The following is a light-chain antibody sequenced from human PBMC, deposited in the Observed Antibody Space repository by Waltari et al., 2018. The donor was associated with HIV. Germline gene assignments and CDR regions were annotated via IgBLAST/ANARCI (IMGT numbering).Light chain of an antibody. CDR3: QSADSNASLWV. J-gene: IGLJ3*02. CDR2: NET. CDR1: ALPKQY. Sequence: SYELTQPPSVSVSPGQTARITCSGDALPKQYAYWYQQRPGQAPVLVIYNETERPSGTPGRFSGSSAGTTATLTIIGVQAQDEADYHCQSADSNASLWVFGGGTKLTVL. V-gene: IGLV3-25*03.